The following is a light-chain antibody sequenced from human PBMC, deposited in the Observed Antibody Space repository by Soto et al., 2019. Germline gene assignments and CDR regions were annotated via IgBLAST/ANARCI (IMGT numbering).Light chain of an antibody. J-gene: IGLJ1*01. CDR3: QSYDSSLSGFYV. V-gene: IGLV1-40*01. Sequence: ECRARGQPDPNNNTGSSSNIGSGYDVHWYQQLPGTAPKLLIYDNNNRPSGVPDRFSGSKSATSASLAITGLQAEDEADYYCQSYDSSLSGFYVFGTGTKVTVL. CDR1: SSNIGSGYD. CDR2: DNN.